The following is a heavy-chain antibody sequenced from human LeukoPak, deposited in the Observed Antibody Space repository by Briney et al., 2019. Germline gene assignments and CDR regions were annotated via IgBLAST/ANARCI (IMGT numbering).Heavy chain of an antibody. CDR3: ARGYIAVAGTFASGSFDY. CDR2: INHSGST. J-gene: IGHJ4*02. V-gene: IGHV4-34*01. Sequence: PSETLSLTCAVYGGSFSGYYWSWIRQPPGKGLEWIGEINHSGSTNYNPSLKSRVTISVDTSKNQFSLKLSSVTAADTAVYYCARGYIAVAGTFASGSFDYWGQGTLVTVSS. CDR1: GGSFSGYY. D-gene: IGHD6-19*01.